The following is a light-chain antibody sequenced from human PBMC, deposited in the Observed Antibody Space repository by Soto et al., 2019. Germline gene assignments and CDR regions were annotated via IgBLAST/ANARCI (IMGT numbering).Light chain of an antibody. V-gene: IGKV1-8*01. CDR1: QGISSY. CDR2: AAS. J-gene: IGKJ5*01. Sequence: IQMTQSPSSVSASVGDRVTITCRASQGISSYLAWYQQKPGKAPKLLIYAASTLQSGVPSRFSGSGSGTDFTLTISCLQSEDFATYYCQQYYSYPSITFGQGTRLEIK. CDR3: QQYYSYPSIT.